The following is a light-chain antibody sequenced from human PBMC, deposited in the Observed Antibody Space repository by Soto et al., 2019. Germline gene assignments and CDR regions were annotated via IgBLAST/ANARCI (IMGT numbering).Light chain of an antibody. V-gene: IGKV1D-13*01. Sequence: ANQLTQSPSSLSASVGDRVTITCRASQAISSALAWYQQKPGKPPKPLIYDASTLQSGVPSRFSGTASGTDFTLTINSLQPEEFATYYCQQFNNWPVTVGPGTKVDIK. CDR1: QAISSA. CDR3: QQFNNWPVT. CDR2: DAS. J-gene: IGKJ3*01.